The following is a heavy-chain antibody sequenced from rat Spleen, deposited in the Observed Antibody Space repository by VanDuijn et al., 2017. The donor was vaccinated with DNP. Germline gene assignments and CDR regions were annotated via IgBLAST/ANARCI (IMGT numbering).Heavy chain of an antibody. CDR3: ARWNIGTTTLDY. CDR1: GYSITSNY. Sequence: EVQLQESGPGLVKPSQSLSLTCSVTGYSITSNYWGWIRKFPGNKMEWVGHISYSGTTNYNPSLKSRISITRDTSKNQFFLQLSSVTTEDTATYFCARWNIGTTTLDYWGQGVMVTVSS. V-gene: IGHV3-1*01. J-gene: IGHJ2*01. CDR2: ISYSGTT. D-gene: IGHD1-5*01.